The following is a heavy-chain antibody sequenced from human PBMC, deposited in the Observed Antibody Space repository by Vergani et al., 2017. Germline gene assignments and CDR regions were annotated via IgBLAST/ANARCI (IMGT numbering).Heavy chain of an antibody. CDR2: IRSKAYSGTT. Sequence: EVQLVESGGGLVQPGRSLRLSCTASGFTFGDYAMSWVRQAPGKGLEWVGFIRSKAYSGTTEYAASVKGRFTISRDDSKSIAYLQMNSLKTEDTAVYYCTRYLGSYYDFWSGYRNWGQGTLVTVSS. CDR3: TRYLGSYYDFWSGYRN. V-gene: IGHV3-49*04. CDR1: GFTFGDYA. J-gene: IGHJ4*02. D-gene: IGHD3-3*01.